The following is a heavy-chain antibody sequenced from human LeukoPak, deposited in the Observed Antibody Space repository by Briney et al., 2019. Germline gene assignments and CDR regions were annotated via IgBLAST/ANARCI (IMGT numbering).Heavy chain of an antibody. CDR3: ARWAVRGIVVVPAAKGYYGMDV. CDR1: GGSFSGYY. V-gene: IGHV4-34*01. CDR2: INHSGST. J-gene: IGHJ6*02. D-gene: IGHD2-2*01. Sequence: KPSETLSLTCAVYGGSFSGYYWSWIRQPPGKGLEWIGEINHSGSTNYNPSLKSRVTISVDTSKNQFSLKLSSVTAADTAVYYCARWAVRGIVVVPAAKGYYGMDVWGQGTTVTVSS.